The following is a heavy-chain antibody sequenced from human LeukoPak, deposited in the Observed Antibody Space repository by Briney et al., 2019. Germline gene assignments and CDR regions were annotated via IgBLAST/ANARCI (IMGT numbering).Heavy chain of an antibody. J-gene: IGHJ4*02. CDR1: GYTFTSYG. CDR3: ARGGAYYYGSGRLDY. V-gene: IGHV1-46*01. D-gene: IGHD3-10*01. Sequence: GASVKVSCKASGYTFTSYGINWVRQAPGQGLEWMGIINPSGGSTSYAQKFQGRVTMTRDTSTSTVYMELSSLRSEDTAVYYCARGGAYYYGSGRLDYWGQGTLVTVSS. CDR2: INPSGGST.